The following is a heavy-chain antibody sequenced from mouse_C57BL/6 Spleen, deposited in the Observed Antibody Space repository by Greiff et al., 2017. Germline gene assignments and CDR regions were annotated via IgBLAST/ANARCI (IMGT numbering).Heavy chain of an antibody. CDR1: GYTFSDYG. V-gene: IGHV5-17*01. Sequence: EVQLVESGGGLVKPGGSLKLSCAASGYTFSDYGMHWVRQAPEKGLEWVAYISSGSSTIYYADTVKGRVTISRDNAKDTLFLQMTGLRSEDTAMYYCGRALEYAMDYWGQGTTVTVSS. D-gene: IGHD5-1*01. J-gene: IGHJ4*01. CDR2: ISSGSSTI. CDR3: GRALEYAMDY.